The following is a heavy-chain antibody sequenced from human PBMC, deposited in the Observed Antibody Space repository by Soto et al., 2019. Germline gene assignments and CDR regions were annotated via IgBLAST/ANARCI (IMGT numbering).Heavy chain of an antibody. Sequence: EVQLVESGGGLVQPGGSLRPAGAASVSPFSSYWITWILQAQGKGRGGVANIRQDGSGKYFVDSVKGRFTISRDNAKSSLYLQMNSLRAEDTAVYYCARVPYSSSWYPHDYWGQGTLVTVSS. V-gene: IGHV3-7*01. CDR2: IRQDGSGK. J-gene: IGHJ4*02. CDR3: ARVPYSSSWYPHDY. D-gene: IGHD6-13*01. CDR1: VSPFSSYW.